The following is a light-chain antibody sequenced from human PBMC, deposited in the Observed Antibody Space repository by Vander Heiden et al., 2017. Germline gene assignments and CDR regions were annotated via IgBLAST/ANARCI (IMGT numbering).Light chain of an antibody. J-gene: IGKJ1*01. V-gene: IGKV4-1*01. CDR3: QQCYSTPPT. CDR1: QSVLYSPNNKSY. Sequence: DIVLTQSPDSLAVSLGERATINCKSSQSVLYSPNNKSYLAWYQQKPGQPPKLLIYWASTRESGVPDRFSGSGSGTDFTLTISSLQAEDVAVYYCQQCYSTPPTFGQGTKVEIK. CDR2: WAS.